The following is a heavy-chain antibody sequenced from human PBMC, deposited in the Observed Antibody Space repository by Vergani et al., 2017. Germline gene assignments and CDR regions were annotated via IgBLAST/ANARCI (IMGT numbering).Heavy chain of an antibody. Sequence: QVHLVQSGAEVKKSGASVKVSCKASGYTLTSYGLNWVRQAPGQGLEWMGWINPNSGGTNYAQKFQGRVTMTRDTSISTAYMELSRLRSDDTAVYYCAREAGSTSSGFDPWGQGTLVTVSS. J-gene: IGHJ5*02. CDR2: INPNSGGT. CDR3: AREAGSTSSGFDP. V-gene: IGHV1-2*02. CDR1: GYTLTSYG. D-gene: IGHD2-2*01.